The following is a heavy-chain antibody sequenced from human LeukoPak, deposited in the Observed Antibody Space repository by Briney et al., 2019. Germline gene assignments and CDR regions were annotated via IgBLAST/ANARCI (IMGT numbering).Heavy chain of an antibody. CDR1: GGSISSGDYY. J-gene: IGHJ4*02. V-gene: IGHV4-30-4*01. D-gene: IGHD2-15*01. CDR3: ARARWDIVVVAGFDY. Sequence: SETLSLTCTVSGGSISSGDYYWSWIRQPPGKGLEWIGYIYYSGSTYYNPSLKSRVTISVDTSKNQFSLKLSSVTAADTAVYYCARARWDIVVVAGFDYWGQGTLVTVSS. CDR2: IYYSGST.